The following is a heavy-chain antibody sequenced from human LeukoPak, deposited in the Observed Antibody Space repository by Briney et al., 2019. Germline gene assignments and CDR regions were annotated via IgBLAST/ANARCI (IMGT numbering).Heavy chain of an antibody. J-gene: IGHJ4*02. CDR3: ARSSGGYCSGGSCYDFNY. D-gene: IGHD2-15*01. CDR1: GGTFISYA. Sequence: GASVKVSCKASGGTFISYAISWVRQAPGQGLEWIGGIIPIFGTANYAQKFQGRVTITADESTSTAYMELSSLRSEDTAVYYCARSSGGYCSGGSCYDFNYWGQGTLVTVSS. V-gene: IGHV1-69*13. CDR2: IIPIFGTA.